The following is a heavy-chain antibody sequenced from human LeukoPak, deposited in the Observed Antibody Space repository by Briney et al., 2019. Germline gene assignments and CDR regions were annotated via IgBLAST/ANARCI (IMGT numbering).Heavy chain of an antibody. CDR3: TTLSVTTYYFDY. CDR1: GFTFTNAW. J-gene: IGHJ4*02. V-gene: IGHV3-15*01. CDR2: IKSKTDGGTT. Sequence: PGGSLRLSCVASGFTFTNAWMSWVRQAPGKGLEWVGRIKSKTDGGTTDYAAPVKGRFTISRDDSKNTLYLQMNSLKTEDTAVYYCTTLSVTTYYFDYWGQGTLVTVSS. D-gene: IGHD4-17*01.